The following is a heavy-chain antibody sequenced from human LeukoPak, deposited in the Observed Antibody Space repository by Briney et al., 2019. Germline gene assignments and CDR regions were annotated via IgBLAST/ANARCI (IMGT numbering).Heavy chain of an antibody. V-gene: IGHV4-4*09. J-gene: IGHJ5*02. D-gene: IGHD3-22*01. CDR3: ARREGYYYDSSGYQNWFDP. CDR1: GGSISSYY. Sequence: PSETLSLICTVSGGSISSYYWSWIRQPPGKGLEWIGYIYTSGSTNYNPSLKSRVTISVDTSKNQFSLKLSSVTAADTAVYYCARREGYYYDSSGYQNWFDPWGQGTLVTVSS. CDR2: IYTSGST.